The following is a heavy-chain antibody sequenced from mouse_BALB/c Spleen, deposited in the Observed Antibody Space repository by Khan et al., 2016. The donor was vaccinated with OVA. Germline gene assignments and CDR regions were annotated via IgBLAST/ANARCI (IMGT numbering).Heavy chain of an antibody. CDR3: ARSGYGNPFAY. D-gene: IGHD2-1*01. Sequence: VQLQESGAALVRPGASVKISCKASGYTFTSYYMYWVKQRPGQGLEWIGGINPTDGGTHFNEKFKGKATLTVDQSSSTAYMQLSSLTSEDSAVYYCARSGYGNPFAYWGQGTLVTVSA. V-gene: IGHV1S81*02. CDR1: GYTFTSYY. CDR2: INPTDGGT. J-gene: IGHJ3*01.